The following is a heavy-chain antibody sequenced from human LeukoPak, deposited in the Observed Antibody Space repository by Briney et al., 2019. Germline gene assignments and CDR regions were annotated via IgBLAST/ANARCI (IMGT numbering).Heavy chain of an antibody. Sequence: GGSLRLSCAASGFSFSSDWMHWVRQAPGKGLVWVSRINSDGSSTSYADSVKGRFTISRDNAKNTLYLQMNSLRAEDTAVYYCAKDHRGPFSLWYFDLWGRGTLVTVSS. CDR3: AKDHRGPFSLWYFDL. J-gene: IGHJ2*01. CDR2: INSDGSST. V-gene: IGHV3-74*01. CDR1: GFSFSSDW. D-gene: IGHD2-15*01.